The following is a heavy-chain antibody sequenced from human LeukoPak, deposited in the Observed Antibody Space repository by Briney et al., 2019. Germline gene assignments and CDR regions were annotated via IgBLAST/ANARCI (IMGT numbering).Heavy chain of an antibody. V-gene: IGHV7-4-1*02. CDR3: ARRITLVRGVRLGDWFDP. CDR1: GYTFTSYT. Sequence: ASVKVSCKASGYTFTSYTINWVRQAPGQGLEWMGWINTNTGNPTYAQGFTGRFVFSLDTSVSTAYLQISSLKAEDTAVYYCARRITLVRGVRLGDWFDPWGQGSLVTVSS. J-gene: IGHJ5*02. D-gene: IGHD3-10*01. CDR2: INTNTGNP.